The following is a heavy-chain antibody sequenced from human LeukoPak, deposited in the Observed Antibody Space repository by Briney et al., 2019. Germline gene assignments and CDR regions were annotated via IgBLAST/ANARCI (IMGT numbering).Heavy chain of an antibody. J-gene: IGHJ4*02. D-gene: IGHD3-16*01. CDR3: AKASSLAVAGIRLFDY. V-gene: IGHV1-18*01. CDR1: GYTFTYHG. Sequence: ASVKVSCKASGYTFTYHGISGLRQAPGQGLEWMGWISGYNGNPRYAQKVQGRVTMTTNTSTNPAYMEVNSLRPNDTALFYVAKASSLAVAGIRLFDYWGQGTLVIVSS. CDR2: ISGYNGNP.